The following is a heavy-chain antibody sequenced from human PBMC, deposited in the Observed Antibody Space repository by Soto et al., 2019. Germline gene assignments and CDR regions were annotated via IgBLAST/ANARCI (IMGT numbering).Heavy chain of an antibody. CDR1: GGTFSSYA. Sequence: QVQLVQSGAEVKKPGSSVKVSCKASGGTFSSYAISWVRQAPGQGLEWMGGIIPIFGTANYAQKFQGRGTITAGESTSTAYMGVRSLSSEDTVVYYCASGACGYSGYDSGFCSRYHYYHGMDVWGQGTTVNVSS. J-gene: IGHJ6*02. D-gene: IGHD5-12*01. CDR2: IIPIFGTA. CDR3: ASGACGYSGYDSGFCSRYHYYHGMDV. V-gene: IGHV1-69*01.